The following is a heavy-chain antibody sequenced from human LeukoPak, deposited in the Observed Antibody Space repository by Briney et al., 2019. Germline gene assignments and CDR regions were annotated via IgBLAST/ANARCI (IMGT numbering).Heavy chain of an antibody. J-gene: IGHJ4*02. Sequence: SETLSLTCTVSGGSIRTSTYYWGWIRQPPEKGLERIGSIYYTGSTYDHPSLKSRVTISVDTSKNQVSLRLSSVTAADTAVYYCARLLYDSRGYYYFDYWGQGTLVTVSS. D-gene: IGHD3-22*01. CDR2: IYYTGST. CDR3: ARLLYDSRGYYYFDY. CDR1: GGSIRTSTYY. V-gene: IGHV4-39*01.